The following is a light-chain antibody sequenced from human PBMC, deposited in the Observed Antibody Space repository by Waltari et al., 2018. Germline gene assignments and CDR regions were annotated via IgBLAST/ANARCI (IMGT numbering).Light chain of an antibody. Sequence: QSALTQPASVSGSPGQSITISCTGTSSDVGGSKYVHWYQQDPGKAPKRMIYDVSKRPSGVSNRFSGSKAGNTVSLTISGLQAEDEADYYCSSYTSSNTWVFGGGTKLTVL. CDR3: SSYTSSNTWV. J-gene: IGLJ3*02. CDR2: DVS. CDR1: SSDVGGSKY. V-gene: IGLV2-14*01.